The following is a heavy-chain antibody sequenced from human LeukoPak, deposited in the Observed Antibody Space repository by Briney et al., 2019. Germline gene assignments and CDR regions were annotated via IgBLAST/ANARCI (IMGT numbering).Heavy chain of an antibody. Sequence: GASVKVSFTVSGYTLTELSMHWVRQAPGKGLEWMGGFDPGDGETIYAQKFQGRVTMTEDTSTDTAYMELSSLRSEDTAVYYCATDSMTTVTTGAFDIWGQGTMVTVSS. V-gene: IGHV1-24*01. CDR3: ATDSMTTVTTGAFDI. J-gene: IGHJ3*02. CDR2: FDPGDGET. CDR1: GYTLTELS. D-gene: IGHD4-17*01.